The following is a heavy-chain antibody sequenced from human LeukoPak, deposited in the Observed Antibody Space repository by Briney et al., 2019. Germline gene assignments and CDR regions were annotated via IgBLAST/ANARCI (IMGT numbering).Heavy chain of an antibody. D-gene: IGHD3-16*01. CDR2: IYWNDNR. J-gene: IGHJ4*02. Sequence: ESASTLVKHTQTLTLTCTFSGFSLSTSGVGVGWIRQPPGKALDWTALIYWNDNRRSSPSLQRRLTITKDTSKNQMILAMTNMDPVDTATYLCARLSRFSNWHVDYSYYFDYWGQGTLVPVSS. CDR3: ARLSRFSNWHVDYSYYFDY. CDR1: GFSLSTSGVG. V-gene: IGHV2-5*01.